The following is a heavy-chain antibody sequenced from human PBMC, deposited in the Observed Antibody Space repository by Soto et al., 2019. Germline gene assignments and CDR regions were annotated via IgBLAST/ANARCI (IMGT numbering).Heavy chain of an antibody. CDR3: APWFAAFDY. CDR2: ISYDGSNK. Sequence: QVQLVESGVGVVRPGRSLRLYCAASGFTFSSYGMHWVRQAPGKGLEWVAVISYDGSNKYYADSVKGRFTISRDNSKNTLYLQMNSLRAEDTAVYYCAPWFAAFDYWGQGTLVTVSS. CDR1: GFTFSSYG. D-gene: IGHD3-10*01. J-gene: IGHJ4*02. V-gene: IGHV3-30*03.